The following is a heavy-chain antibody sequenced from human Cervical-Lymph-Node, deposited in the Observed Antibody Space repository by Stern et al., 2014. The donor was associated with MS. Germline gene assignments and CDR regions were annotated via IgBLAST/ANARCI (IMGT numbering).Heavy chain of an antibody. CDR1: GYTFTSYY. J-gene: IGHJ4*02. D-gene: IGHD4-17*01. CDR3: ARVGGYGDSLDY. CDR2: INASGGST. Sequence: QMQLVQSGAEVKKPGASVKGSCKASGYTFTSYYMHWGRQAPGQGLEWMGIINASGGSTRYAQKFQGRVTMTRDTSTSTVYMELSSLRSEDTAVYYCARVGGYGDSLDYWGQGTLVTVSS. V-gene: IGHV1-46*01.